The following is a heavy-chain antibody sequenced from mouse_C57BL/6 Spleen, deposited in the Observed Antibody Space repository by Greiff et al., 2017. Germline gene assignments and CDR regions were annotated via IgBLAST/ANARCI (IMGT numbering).Heavy chain of an antibody. CDR1: GYTFTDYY. CDR2: INPNNGGT. D-gene: IGHD1-1*01. Sequence: EVQLQQSGPELVKPGASVKISCKASGYTFTDYYMNWVKQSHGKSLEWIGDINPNNGGTSYNQKFKGKATLTVDKSSSTAYMELRSLTSEDSAVYYCAREDHYYGSSGGAMDYWGQGTSVTVSS. CDR3: AREDHYYGSSGGAMDY. J-gene: IGHJ4*01. V-gene: IGHV1-26*01.